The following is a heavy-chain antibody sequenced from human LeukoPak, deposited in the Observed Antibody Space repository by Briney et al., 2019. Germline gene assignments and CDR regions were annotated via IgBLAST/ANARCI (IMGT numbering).Heavy chain of an antibody. J-gene: IGHJ4*02. CDR2: VNNDASST. CDR3: AKGGLRVTDY. CDR1: GFIFSNDW. Sequence: GGSLRLSCAASGFIFSNDWMHWVRQAPGKGLVWVSRVNNDASSTTYADSVKGRFTISRDNAKNTLYLQMNSLRAEDTAVYYCAKGGLRVTDYWGQGTLVTVSS. V-gene: IGHV3-74*03. D-gene: IGHD5/OR15-5a*01.